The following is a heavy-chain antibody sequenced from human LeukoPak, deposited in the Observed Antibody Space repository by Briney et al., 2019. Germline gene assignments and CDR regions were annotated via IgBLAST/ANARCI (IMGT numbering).Heavy chain of an antibody. V-gene: IGHV3-66*01. D-gene: IGHD3-10*01. J-gene: IGHJ4*02. Sequence: GGSLRLSCAASGFTVGSNYMSWVRQAPGKGLEWVSVIYSGGSTYYADSVKGRFTISRDNSKNTLYLQMNSLRAEDTAVYYCARETSIIIDYWGQGTLVTVSS. CDR2: IYSGGST. CDR1: GFTVGSNY. CDR3: ARETSIIIDY.